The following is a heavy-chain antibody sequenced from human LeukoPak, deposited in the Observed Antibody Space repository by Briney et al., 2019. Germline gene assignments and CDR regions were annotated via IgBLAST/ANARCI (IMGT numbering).Heavy chain of an antibody. J-gene: IGHJ4*02. CDR2: IWYDRSNK. CDR3: AKGGYDSRGYYDY. D-gene: IGHD3-22*01. V-gene: IGHV3-33*06. CDR1: GFTFSSYG. Sequence: PGRSLRLSCAASGFTFSSYGMHWVRQAAGKGLEWVAVIWYDRSNKYYADSVKGRFTISRDNSKNTLYLQMNSPRAEDTAVYYCAKGGYDSRGYYDYWGQGTLVTVSS.